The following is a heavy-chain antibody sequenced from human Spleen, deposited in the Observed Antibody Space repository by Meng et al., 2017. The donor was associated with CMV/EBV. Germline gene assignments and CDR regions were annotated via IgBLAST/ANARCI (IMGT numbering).Heavy chain of an antibody. J-gene: IGHJ4*02. CDR2: ISSTSNTI. CDR1: GFTFSDQD. D-gene: IGHD3-22*01. CDR3: ARGITTLGDY. Sequence: GESLKISCEASGFTFSDQDMSWIRQAPGKGLEWVSYISSTSNTIYYADSVKGRFTISRDNAKNSLYLQMNSLRAEDTAVYYCARGITTLGDYWGQGTLVTVSS. V-gene: IGHV3-11*04.